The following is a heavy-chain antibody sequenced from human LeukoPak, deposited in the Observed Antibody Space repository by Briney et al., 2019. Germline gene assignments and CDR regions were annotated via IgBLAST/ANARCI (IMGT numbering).Heavy chain of an antibody. J-gene: IGHJ4*02. D-gene: IGHD6-19*01. Sequence: ASVKVSCKASGYTFTSYGINWVRQAPGQGLEWMGWINTYNGDTNYAQKLQGRVTMTTDTSTSTAYMELRSLRSDDTAVYYCARGISGWHYLVYWGQGTLVTVSS. CDR2: INTYNGDT. V-gene: IGHV1-18*01. CDR1: GYTFTSYG. CDR3: ARGISGWHYLVY.